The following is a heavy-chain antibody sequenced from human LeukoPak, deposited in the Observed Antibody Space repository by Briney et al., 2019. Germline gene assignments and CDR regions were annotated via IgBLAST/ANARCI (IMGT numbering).Heavy chain of an antibody. D-gene: IGHD6-13*01. CDR1: GGSISSGDYY. Sequence: PSETLSLTCTVPGGSISSGDYYWSWIRQPPGKGLEWIGYIYYSGSTYYNPSLKSRVTISVDTSKNQFSLKLSSVTAADTAVYYCARGDSSSWYFDYWGQGTLVTVSS. V-gene: IGHV4-30-4*01. CDR2: IYYSGST. J-gene: IGHJ4*02. CDR3: ARGDSSSWYFDY.